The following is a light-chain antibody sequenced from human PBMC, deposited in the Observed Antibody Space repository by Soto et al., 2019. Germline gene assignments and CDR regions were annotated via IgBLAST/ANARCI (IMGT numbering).Light chain of an antibody. Sequence: QSVLTQPPSASGTPGQSVTISCSGSSYNIGSNTVNWYQQLSGAAPKLLIHNNDQRPSGVPDRFSGSKSDTSAYLAISGLQSADEADYYCAALDDILTAVLVGGGTKLT. CDR2: NND. V-gene: IGLV1-44*01. CDR1: SYNIGSNT. J-gene: IGLJ2*01. CDR3: AALDDILTAVL.